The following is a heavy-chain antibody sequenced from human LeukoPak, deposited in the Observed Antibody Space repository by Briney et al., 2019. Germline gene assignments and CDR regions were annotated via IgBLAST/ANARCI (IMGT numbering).Heavy chain of an antibody. CDR2: INWNGGST. J-gene: IGHJ6*03. CDR3: ARNSGYSNLYYYYMDV. D-gene: IGHD6-13*01. CDR1: GFTFDDYG. Sequence: GGSLRLSCAASGFTFDDYGMSWVRQAPGKGLEWVSGINWNGGSTGYADSVKGRFTISRDNAKNSLYLQMNSLRAEDTALYYCARNSGYSNLYYYYMDVWGKGTTVTVSS. V-gene: IGHV3-20*04.